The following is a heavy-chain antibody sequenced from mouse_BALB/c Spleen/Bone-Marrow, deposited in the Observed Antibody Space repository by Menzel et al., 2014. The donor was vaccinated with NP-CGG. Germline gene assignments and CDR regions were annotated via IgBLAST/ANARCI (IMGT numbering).Heavy chain of an antibody. CDR2: INPYSGDT. V-gene: IGHV1-20*02. D-gene: IGHD2-4*01. J-gene: IGHJ3*01. CDR3: AGSGDYDGCAY. CDR1: GYSFTGYF. Sequence: EVQLQQSGPELVKPGASVKISCKASGYSFTGYFMNWVMQSHGKGLEWIGRINPYSGDTFYNQTFKGKATLTADKSSNTAHLEHRSLASEESAVYYCAGSGDYDGCAYGGQGTLVTVSA.